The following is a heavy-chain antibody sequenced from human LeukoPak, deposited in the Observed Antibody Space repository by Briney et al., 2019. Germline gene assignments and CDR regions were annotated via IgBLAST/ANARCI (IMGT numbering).Heavy chain of an antibody. Sequence: SETLSLTCAVYGGSFSGYYGSWIRQPPGKGLEWIGEINHSGSTNYNPSLKSRVTISVDTSKNQFSLKLSSVTAADTAVYYCARVGKMVRGVIISLPFDYWGQGTLVTVSS. CDR2: INHSGST. CDR3: ARVGKMVRGVIISLPFDY. CDR1: GGSFSGYY. J-gene: IGHJ4*02. V-gene: IGHV4-34*01. D-gene: IGHD3-10*01.